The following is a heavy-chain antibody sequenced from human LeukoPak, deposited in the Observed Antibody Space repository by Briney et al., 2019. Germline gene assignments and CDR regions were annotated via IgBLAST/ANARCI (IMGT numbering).Heavy chain of an antibody. D-gene: IGHD5-18*01. Sequence: KISCKGSGYSFTSYWIGWVRQAPGQGLEWMGRIIPILGIANYAQKFQGRVTITADKSTSTAYMELSSLRSEDTAVYYCARGGYSYGYSFHYGMDVWGQGTTVTVSS. CDR1: GYSFTSYW. CDR3: ARGGYSYGYSFHYGMDV. CDR2: IIPILGIA. V-gene: IGHV1-69*04. J-gene: IGHJ6*02.